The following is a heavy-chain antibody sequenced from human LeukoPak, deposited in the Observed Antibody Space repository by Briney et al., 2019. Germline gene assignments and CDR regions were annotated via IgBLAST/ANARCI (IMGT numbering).Heavy chain of an antibody. Sequence: ASVKVSCKASGYTFTSYDINWVRQATGQGLEWMGRINPNSGGTNYAQKFQGGVTMTRDTSISTAYMELSRLRSDDTAVYYCARDLYPGYYYYYMDVWGKGTTVTVSS. CDR1: GYTFTSYD. V-gene: IGHV1-2*06. J-gene: IGHJ6*03. CDR3: ARDLYPGYYYYYMDV. D-gene: IGHD3-16*02. CDR2: INPNSGGT.